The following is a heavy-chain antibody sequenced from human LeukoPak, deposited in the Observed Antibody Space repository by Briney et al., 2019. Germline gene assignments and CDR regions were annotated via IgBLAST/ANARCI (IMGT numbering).Heavy chain of an antibody. Sequence: SGPTLVNPTQTLTLTCTFSGFSLSTSGVGVGWIRQPPGKALEWLALIYWDDDKRYSPSLKSSLTITNDTSKNQVVLTMTNMDPVDTATYYCARGVRYFDWLPRFDYWGQGTLVTVSS. V-gene: IGHV2-5*02. J-gene: IGHJ4*02. D-gene: IGHD3-9*01. CDR2: IYWDDDK. CDR3: ARGVRYFDWLPRFDY. CDR1: GFSLSTSGVG.